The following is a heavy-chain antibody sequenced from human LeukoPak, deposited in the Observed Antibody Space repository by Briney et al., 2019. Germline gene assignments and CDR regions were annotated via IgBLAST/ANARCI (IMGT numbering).Heavy chain of an antibody. J-gene: IGHJ4*02. CDR1: GFTFSSYA. D-gene: IGHD1-26*01. V-gene: IGHV3-66*01. CDR3: ARGSTPYSGSYIDY. Sequence: GGSLRLSCVASGFTFSSYAMSWVRQAPGKGLEWVSVIYSGGSTYYADSVKGRFTISRDNSKNTLYLQMNSLRAEDTAVYYCARGSTPYSGSYIDYWGQGTLVTVSS. CDR2: IYSGGST.